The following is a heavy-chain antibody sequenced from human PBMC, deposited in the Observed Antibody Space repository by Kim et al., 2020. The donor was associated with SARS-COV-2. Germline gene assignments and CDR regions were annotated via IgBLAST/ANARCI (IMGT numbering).Heavy chain of an antibody. V-gene: IGHV3-64*05. CDR1: GFTFSNYA. Sequence: GGSLRLSCSASGFTFSNYAMHWVRQAPGKGLEYVSAISSDGGSTYYADSVKGRFTISRDNSKNMLYVQMSSLRVEDTAIYYCVTRNYYNSGSYYEGAPFDFWGQGPLVTVS. D-gene: IGHD3-10*01. CDR2: ISSDGGST. CDR3: VTRNYYNSGSYYEGAPFDF. J-gene: IGHJ4*02.